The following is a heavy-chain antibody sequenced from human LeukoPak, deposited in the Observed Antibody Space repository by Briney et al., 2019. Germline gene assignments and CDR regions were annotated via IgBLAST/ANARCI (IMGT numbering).Heavy chain of an antibody. D-gene: IGHD6-13*01. J-gene: IGHJ4*02. V-gene: IGHV1-69*06. CDR2: IIPIFGTA. CDR1: GGTFSSYA. CDR3: ARAAWGIAAAVRGFDY. Sequence: AASVKVSCKASGGTFSSYAISWVRQAPGQGLEWMGGIIPIFGTANYAQKFQGRVTITADKSTSTAYMELSSLRSEDTAVYYCARAAWGIAAAVRGFDYWGQGTLVTVSS.